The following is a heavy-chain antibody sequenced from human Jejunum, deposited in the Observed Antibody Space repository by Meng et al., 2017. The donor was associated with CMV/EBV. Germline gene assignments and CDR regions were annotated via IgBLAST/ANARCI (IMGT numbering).Heavy chain of an antibody. D-gene: IGHD1-1*01. J-gene: IGHJ4*02. V-gene: IGHV4-59*01. CDR3: ARGIGHASNNSHDY. CDR1: GGSITRYY. Sequence: SGGSITRYYVSWIRQPPGKGLEWMGYVYYSGSATYSPSLRSRITISVDTSKNQFSLNLRSVTAADTAMYFCARGIGHASNNSHDYWGQGTLVTVSS. CDR2: VYYSGSA.